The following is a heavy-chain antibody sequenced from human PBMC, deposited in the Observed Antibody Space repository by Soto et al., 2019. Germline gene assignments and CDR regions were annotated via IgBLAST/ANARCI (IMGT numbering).Heavy chain of an antibody. D-gene: IGHD2-21*02. V-gene: IGHV1-46*01. CDR2: INPSGGST. Sequence: QVQLVQSGAEVKKPGASVKVSCKASGYTFTSYYMHWVRQAPGQGLEWMGIINPSGGSTSYAQKFQGRVTMTRDTSTSTVYMEPSSLRSEDTAVYYCARLLYCGGDCYSSDDYWGQGTLVTVSS. CDR3: ARLLYCGGDCYSSDDY. CDR1: GYTFTSYY. J-gene: IGHJ4*02.